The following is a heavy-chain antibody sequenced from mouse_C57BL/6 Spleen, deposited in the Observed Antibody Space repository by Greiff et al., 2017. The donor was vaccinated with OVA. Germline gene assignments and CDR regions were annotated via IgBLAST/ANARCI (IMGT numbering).Heavy chain of an antibody. J-gene: IGHJ4*01. CDR3: GMVYYDYDDAMDY. CDR1: GYTFTSYW. D-gene: IGHD2-4*01. Sequence: VQLQQSGAELAKPGASVKLSCKASGYTFTSYWMHWVKQRPGQGLEWIGNINPSSGYTKYNQKFKDKATLTADKSSSTAYMQLSSLAYEDSAVYYCGMVYYDYDDAMDYWGQGTSVTVSS. CDR2: INPSSGYT. V-gene: IGHV1-7*01.